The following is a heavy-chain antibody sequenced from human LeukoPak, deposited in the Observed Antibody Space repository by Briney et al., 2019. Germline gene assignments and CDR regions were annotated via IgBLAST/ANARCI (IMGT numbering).Heavy chain of an antibody. CDR1: GGAISSYY. V-gene: IGHV4-4*07. CDR2: IYTSGST. CDR3: ARVPVAGTLYYYYGMDV. D-gene: IGHD6-19*01. Sequence: PSETLSLTCTVAGGAISSYYWNLIRQPAGKGLEWIGRIYTSGSTNYNPSLKSRVTMSVDTSKNQFSLKLSSVTAADTAVYYCARVPVAGTLYYYYGMDVWGQGTTVTVSS. J-gene: IGHJ6*02.